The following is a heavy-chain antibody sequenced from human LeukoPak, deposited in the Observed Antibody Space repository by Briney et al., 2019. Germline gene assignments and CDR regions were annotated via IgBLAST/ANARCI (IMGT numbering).Heavy chain of an antibody. CDR3: AKMPHLNYNDVPDY. J-gene: IGHJ4*02. CDR2: IWYDGSSA. D-gene: IGHD1-1*01. Sequence: GGSLRLSCAASGFTFSSYSMNWVRQAPGKGLEWVAIIWYDGSSAYYADSVKGRFTVSRDNSKNTLYLEMNSLRAEDSAVYYCAKMPHLNYNDVPDYWGQGTLVTVSS. V-gene: IGHV3-33*06. CDR1: GFTFSSYS.